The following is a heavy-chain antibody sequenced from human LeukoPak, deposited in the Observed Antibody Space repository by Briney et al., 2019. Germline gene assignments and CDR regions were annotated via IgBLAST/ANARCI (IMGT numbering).Heavy chain of an antibody. Sequence: ASVKVSCKASGYTFTGYYMHWVRQAPGQGLEWMGWINPNSGGTNYAQKLQGRVTMTTDTSTSTAYMELRSLRSDDTAVYYCAREWNYDILTGYLDYWGQGTLVTVSS. J-gene: IGHJ4*02. V-gene: IGHV1-2*02. CDR1: GYTFTGYY. CDR3: AREWNYDILTGYLDY. CDR2: INPNSGGT. D-gene: IGHD3-9*01.